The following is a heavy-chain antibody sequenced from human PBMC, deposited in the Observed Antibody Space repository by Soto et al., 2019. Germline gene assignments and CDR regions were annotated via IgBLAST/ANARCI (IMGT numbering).Heavy chain of an antibody. J-gene: IGHJ6*02. CDR2: ISYDGSNK. Sequence: QVQLVESGGGVVQPGRSLRLSCAASGFTFSSYAMHWVRQAPGKGLEWVAVISYDGSNKYYADSVKGRFTISRDNSKNTLYLQMNSLSAEDTAGYYCARSYYGMDVWGQGTTVTVSS. CDR3: ARSYYGMDV. CDR1: GFTFSSYA. V-gene: IGHV3-30-3*01.